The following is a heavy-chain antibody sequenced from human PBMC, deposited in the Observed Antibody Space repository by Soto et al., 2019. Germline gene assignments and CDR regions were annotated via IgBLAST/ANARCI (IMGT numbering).Heavy chain of an antibody. CDR3: ARDEEHSSLPQPPDY. J-gene: IGHJ4*02. CDR2: ISTYNGRN. V-gene: IGHV1-18*01. CDR1: GYTFTSYG. D-gene: IGHD6-6*01. Sequence: QVQLVQSGAEVKKPGASVKVSCRASGYTFTSYGISWVRQAPGQGLDRLGWISTYNGRNSYAQMVHGRVTMTTDTSTSTAYMELSGLRSEAAAVYYGARDEEHSSLPQPPDYWGQGTLVTVCS.